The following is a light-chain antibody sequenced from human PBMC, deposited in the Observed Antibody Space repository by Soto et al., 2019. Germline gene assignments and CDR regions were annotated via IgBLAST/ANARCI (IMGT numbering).Light chain of an antibody. V-gene: IGKV1-39*01. Sequence: IQMTQSPSSLSASVGDRVTITCRASQSIVRNLNWYQQKPGKAPELLIYTASKLESGVPSRFSGSGSGTDFALTISILQPEDSAVYYCQQSHSSPLSFGGGTKVEFK. CDR1: QSIVRN. CDR3: QQSHSSPLS. J-gene: IGKJ4*01. CDR2: TAS.